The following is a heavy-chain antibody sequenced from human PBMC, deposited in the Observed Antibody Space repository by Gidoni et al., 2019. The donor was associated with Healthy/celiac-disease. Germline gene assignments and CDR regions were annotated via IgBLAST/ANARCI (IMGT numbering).Heavy chain of an antibody. Sequence: QVQLQASGPGLVKPSETLSLPCTSSGCSISSYYWSWIRQPPGKGLEWIGYISYSGSTNYNPSLKSRVTISVDTSKNQFSLKLSSVTAADTAVYYCARLPVVLDAFDIWGQGTMVTVSS. CDR3: ARLPVVLDAFDI. V-gene: IGHV4-59*08. CDR1: GCSISSYY. CDR2: ISYSGST. J-gene: IGHJ3*02. D-gene: IGHD3-22*01.